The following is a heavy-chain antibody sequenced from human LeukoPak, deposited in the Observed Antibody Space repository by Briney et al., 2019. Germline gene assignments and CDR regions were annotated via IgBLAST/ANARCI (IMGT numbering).Heavy chain of an antibody. CDR3: ARGSGWYRGLDV. Sequence: GGSLRLSCAASGSTFTIYWMSWVRQAPGKGLEWVANIKEDGSQKYYVDSVKGRFTISRDNAENSLYLQMNSLRAEDTAVYSCARGSGWYRGLDVWGQGTTVTVSS. CDR1: GSTFTIYW. D-gene: IGHD6-19*01. V-gene: IGHV3-7*04. J-gene: IGHJ6*02. CDR2: IKEDGSQK.